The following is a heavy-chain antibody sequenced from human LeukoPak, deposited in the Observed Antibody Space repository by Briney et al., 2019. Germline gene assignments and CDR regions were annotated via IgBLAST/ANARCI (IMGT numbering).Heavy chain of an antibody. D-gene: IGHD3-22*01. V-gene: IGHV1-2*04. CDR2: INPNSGGT. CDR3: ARCHRDSSGYYGAFDI. CDR1: GGTFSSYA. J-gene: IGHJ3*02. Sequence: ASVKVSCKASGGTFSSYAISWVRQAPGQGLEWMGWINPNSGGTNYAQKFQGWVTMTRDTSISTAYMELSRLRSDDTAVYYCARCHRDSSGYYGAFDIWGQGTMVTVSS.